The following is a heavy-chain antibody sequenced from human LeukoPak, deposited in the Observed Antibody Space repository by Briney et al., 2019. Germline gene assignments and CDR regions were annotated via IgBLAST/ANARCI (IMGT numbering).Heavy chain of an antibody. CDR1: GYTFTAYY. Sequence: ASVKVSCKTSGYTFTAYYLHWVRQAPGQGLEWMGWINPNTGGTNYAQKFQGRVALTRDTSITTAYMELSSLRSDDTAVYYCARLTDSSGWFAKYSQHWGQGTLVTVSS. J-gene: IGHJ1*01. D-gene: IGHD6-19*01. CDR3: ARLTDSSGWFAKYSQH. V-gene: IGHV1-2*02. CDR2: INPNTGGT.